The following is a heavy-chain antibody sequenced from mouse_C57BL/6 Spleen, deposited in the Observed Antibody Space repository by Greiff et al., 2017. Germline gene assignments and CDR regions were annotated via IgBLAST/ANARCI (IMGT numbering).Heavy chain of an antibody. D-gene: IGHD2-4*01. CDR3: ARRYDYNVGYYYAMDY. Sequence: QVTLKVSGPGILQSSQTLSLTCSFSGFSLSTSGMGVSWLRQPSGKGLEWLAQIYWDDDKRYNPFLKSRITIYKDTSRNQVFHKITSVDTADTATCYCARRYDYNVGYYYAMDYWGQGTTVSVSS. J-gene: IGHJ4*01. CDR1: GFSLSTSGMG. V-gene: IGHV8-12*01. CDR2: IYWDDDK.